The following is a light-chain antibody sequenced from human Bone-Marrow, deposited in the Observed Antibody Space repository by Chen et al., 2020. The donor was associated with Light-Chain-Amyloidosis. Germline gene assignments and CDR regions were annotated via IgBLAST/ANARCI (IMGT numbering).Light chain of an antibody. Sequence: SYELTQPPSVSVSPGQTARITCSGDALPTKYAYWYPQKPGQAPVLVIHRDPERPSGISERFSGSSSGTTATLTISGVQAEDEADYHCQSADSSGTYEVIFGGGTKLTVL. CDR3: QSADSSGTYEVI. CDR1: ALPTKY. V-gene: IGLV3-25*03. CDR2: RDP. J-gene: IGLJ2*01.